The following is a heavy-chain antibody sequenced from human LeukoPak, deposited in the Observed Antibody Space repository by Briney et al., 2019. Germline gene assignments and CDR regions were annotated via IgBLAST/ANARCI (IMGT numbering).Heavy chain of an antibody. V-gene: IGHV3-23*01. CDR3: AKSTTTVTPYYFDY. CDR1: GFTFSSYA. D-gene: IGHD4-17*01. J-gene: IGHJ4*02. CDR2: LGGSGRSI. Sequence: GGSLRLSCAASGFTFSSYAMSWVRQAPGKGLEWVSALGGSGRSIYYADSVKGRFTISRDNSKNTLYLQMNSLRAEDTAVYYCAKSTTTVTPYYFDYWGQGTLVTVSS.